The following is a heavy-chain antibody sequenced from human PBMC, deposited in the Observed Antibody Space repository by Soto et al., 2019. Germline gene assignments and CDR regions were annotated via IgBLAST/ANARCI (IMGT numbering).Heavy chain of an antibody. V-gene: IGHV6-1*01. CDR2: TYYRSKWYN. J-gene: IGHJ6*03. CDR3: ARDAGLFTGTTGSYYYYYMDV. CDR1: GDSVSSNSAA. Sequence: SQTLSLTCAISGDSVSSNSAAWNWIRQSPSRGLEWLGRTYYRSKWYNDYAVSVKSRITISPDTSKNQFSLQLNSVTPEDTAVYYCARDAGLFTGTTGSYYYYYMDVWGKGTTVTVSS. D-gene: IGHD1-7*01.